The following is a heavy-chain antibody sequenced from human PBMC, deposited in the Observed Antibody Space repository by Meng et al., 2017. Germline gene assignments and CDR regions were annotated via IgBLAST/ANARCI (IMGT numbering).Heavy chain of an antibody. CDR3: ASGYSGYDIVAFDI. J-gene: IGHJ3*02. D-gene: IGHD5-12*01. CDR2: IYTRGST. V-gene: IGHV4-4*07. CDR1: GGSISSYY. Sequence: SETLSLTCTVSGGSISSYYWSWIRQPAGKGLEWIGRIYTRGSTNYNPSLKSRVTMSVDTSKNQFSLKLSSVTAADTAVYYCASGYSGYDIVAFDIWGQGTMVTVSS.